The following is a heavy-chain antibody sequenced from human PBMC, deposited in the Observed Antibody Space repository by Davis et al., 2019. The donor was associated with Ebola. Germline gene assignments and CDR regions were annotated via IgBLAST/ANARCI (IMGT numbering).Heavy chain of an antibody. CDR1: GFTFSGSA. D-gene: IGHD2-15*01. CDR3: AIPDCSGANCYSVYIKN. V-gene: IGHV3-7*01. J-gene: IGHJ4*02. CDR2: IKQDGSEK. Sequence: PGGSLRLSCAASGFTFSGSAMHWVRQAPGKGLEWVANIKQDGSEKYYVDSVKGRFTISRDKSNNLLYLQMNSLRAEDTAVYYCAIPDCSGANCYSVYIKNWGQGTLVTVSS.